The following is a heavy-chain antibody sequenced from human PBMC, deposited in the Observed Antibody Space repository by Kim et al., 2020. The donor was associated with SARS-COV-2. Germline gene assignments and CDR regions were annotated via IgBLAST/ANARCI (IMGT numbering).Heavy chain of an antibody. CDR1: GGSFSGYY. V-gene: IGHV4-34*01. D-gene: IGHD3-3*01. Sequence: SETLSLTCAVYGGSFSGYYWSWIRQPPGKGLEWIGEINHSGSTNYNPSLKSRVTISVDTSKNQFSLKLSSVTAADTAVYYCARVLLRFYPFDPWGQGTLV. CDR3: ARVLLRFYPFDP. J-gene: IGHJ5*02. CDR2: INHSGST.